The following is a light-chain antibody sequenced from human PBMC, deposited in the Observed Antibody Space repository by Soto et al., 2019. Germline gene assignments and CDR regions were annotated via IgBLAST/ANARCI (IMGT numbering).Light chain of an antibody. CDR2: VNSDGSH. CDR1: SAHSSYA. V-gene: IGLV4-69*01. J-gene: IGLJ2*01. Sequence: QPVLTQSPSASASLGASVKLTCSLSSAHSSYAIAWHQKQPGKGPRFLMKVNSDGSHTRGDEIPYRFSGSTSGAEHYLTISSLQSEDEADYYCQTWGTGINVVFGGGTKLTVL. CDR3: QTWGTGINVV.